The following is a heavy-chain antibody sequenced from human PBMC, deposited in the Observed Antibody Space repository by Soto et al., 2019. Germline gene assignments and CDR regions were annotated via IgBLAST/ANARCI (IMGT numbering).Heavy chain of an antibody. Sequence: ASVKVSCKASGYTFTSYGISWVRQAPGHGLEWMGWISAYNGNTNYAQKLQGRVTMTTDTSTSTAYMELSSLRSEDTAVYYCARVRKSGSYYRSYYYYGMDVWGQGATVTVSS. V-gene: IGHV1-18*04. CDR3: ARVRKSGSYYRSYYYYGMDV. D-gene: IGHD1-26*01. CDR2: ISAYNGNT. CDR1: GYTFTSYG. J-gene: IGHJ6*02.